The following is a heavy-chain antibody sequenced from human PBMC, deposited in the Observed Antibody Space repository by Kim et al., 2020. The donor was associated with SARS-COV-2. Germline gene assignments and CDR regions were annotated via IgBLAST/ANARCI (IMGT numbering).Heavy chain of an antibody. CDR3: AKDRFDP. CDR2: ISYDGSNK. CDR1: GFTFSSYG. Sequence: GGSLRLSCAASGFTFSSYGMHWVRQAPGKGLEWVAIISYDGSNKYYADSVKGRFTISRDNSKNTLYLQMNSLRTEDTAVYYCAKDRFDPWGQGTLVTVSS. J-gene: IGHJ5*02. V-gene: IGHV3-30*18.